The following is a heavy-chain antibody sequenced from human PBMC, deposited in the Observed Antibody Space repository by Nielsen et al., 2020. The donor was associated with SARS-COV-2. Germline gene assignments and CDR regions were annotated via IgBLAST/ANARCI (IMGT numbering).Heavy chain of an antibody. CDR1: GGSISSRSYY. V-gene: IGHV4-39*01. CDR3: VRGRTGHSFGLGLDP. D-gene: IGHD5-18*01. CDR2: IYSTGST. Sequence: SETLSLTCTVSGGSISSRSYYWGWVRHPPGKGLEWIGTIYSTGSTYYNPSLKSRVTISVDTSKNQFSLNLNSVTAADTGVYYCVRGRTGHSFGLGLDPWGQGTLVTVSS. J-gene: IGHJ5*02.